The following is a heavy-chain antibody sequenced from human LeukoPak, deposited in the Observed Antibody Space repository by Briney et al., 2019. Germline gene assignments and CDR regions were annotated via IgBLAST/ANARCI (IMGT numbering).Heavy chain of an antibody. D-gene: IGHD5-12*01. V-gene: IGHV3-48*03. CDR3: ERDSGSFYGMDV. CDR2: ISSSGTTI. J-gene: IGHJ6*02. CDR1: GFTFSSYD. Sequence: PGGSLRLSCAASGFTFSSYDMNWVRQAPGKGLEWVSYISSSGTTIYYADSVKGRFTISRDNAKNSLYLQMNSLGAEDTAVYYCERDSGSFYGMDVWGQGTTVTVSS.